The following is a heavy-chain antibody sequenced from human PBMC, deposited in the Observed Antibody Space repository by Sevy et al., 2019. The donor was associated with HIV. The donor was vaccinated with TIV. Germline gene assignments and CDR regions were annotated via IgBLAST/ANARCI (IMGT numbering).Heavy chain of an antibody. D-gene: IGHD2-2*02. V-gene: IGHV4-39*01. CDR2: MYYSGST. J-gene: IGHJ6*02. CDR3: ASLRCSSTSCYSGYYGMDV. CDR1: GGSISSSSYY. Sequence: SETLSLTCTVSGGSISSSSYYWGWIRQPPGKGLECIGSMYYSGSTYYNPSLKSRVIICVDASKNQFSLKLSSVTAADTAVYYCASLRCSSTSCYSGYYGMDVWGQGTTVTVSS.